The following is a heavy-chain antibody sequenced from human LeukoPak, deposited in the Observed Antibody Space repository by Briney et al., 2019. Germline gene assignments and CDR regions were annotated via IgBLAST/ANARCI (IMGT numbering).Heavy chain of an antibody. V-gene: IGHV1-69*13. J-gene: IGHJ6*03. Sequence: SVKVSCKASGGTFSSYAISWVRQAPGQGLEWMGGIIPIFGTANYAQKFQGRVTITADESTSTAYMELSSLRSEDTAVYYCARCKSGYSNTYYYYYMDVWGKGTTVTVSS. CDR1: GGTFSSYA. CDR2: IIPIFGTA. D-gene: IGHD6-13*01. CDR3: ARCKSGYSNTYYYYYMDV.